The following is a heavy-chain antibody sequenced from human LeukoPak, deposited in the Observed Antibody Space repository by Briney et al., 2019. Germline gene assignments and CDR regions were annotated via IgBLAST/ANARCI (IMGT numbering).Heavy chain of an antibody. CDR2: ISGSGGST. J-gene: IGHJ4*02. CDR3: AKGGNALYYFDY. Sequence: PGGSLRLSCAASGFTFSSYAMSWVRQAPGKGLEWVSAISGSGGSTYYADSVKGRFTISRDNSKNTRYLQMNSLGAEDTAVYYCAKGGNALYYFDYWGQGTLVTVSS. CDR1: GFTFSSYA. V-gene: IGHV3-23*01.